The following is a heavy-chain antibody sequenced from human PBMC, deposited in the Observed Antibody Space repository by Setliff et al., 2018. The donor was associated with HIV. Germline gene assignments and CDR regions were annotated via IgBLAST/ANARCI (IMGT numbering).Heavy chain of an antibody. V-gene: IGHV4-59*11. CDR2: FSYTGTT. CDR3: VTDDGAGMED. CDR1: GGSISRHY. Sequence: SETLSLTCSASGGSISRHYWSWIRQPPGKGLEWIGFFSYTGTTTYNPSLKSRVAMSIDRSKHQFSLKLTSVTSVDTAVYYCVTDDGAGMEDWGRGVLVTVSS. D-gene: IGHD3-10*01. J-gene: IGHJ4*02.